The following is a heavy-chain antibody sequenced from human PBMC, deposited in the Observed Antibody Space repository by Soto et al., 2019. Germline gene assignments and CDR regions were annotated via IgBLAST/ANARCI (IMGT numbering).Heavy chain of an antibody. CDR1: GHTFTSYY. D-gene: IGHD3-22*01. CDR2: INPSGGST. CDR3: ARGHYYDSSGYYHTPYDY. V-gene: IGHV1-46*03. Sequence: ASVKVSCKASGHTFTSYYMHWVRQAPGQGLEWMGIINPSGGSTSYAQKFQGRVTMTRDTSTSTVYMELSSLRSEDTAVYYCARGHYYDSSGYYHTPYDYWGQGTLVTVSS. J-gene: IGHJ4*02.